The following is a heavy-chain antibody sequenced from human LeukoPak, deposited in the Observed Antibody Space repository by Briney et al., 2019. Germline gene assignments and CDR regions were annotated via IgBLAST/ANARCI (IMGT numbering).Heavy chain of an antibody. CDR1: GFTFSDYY. D-gene: IGHD3-3*01. J-gene: IGHJ4*02. Sequence: GGSLRLSCTASGFTFSDYYMSWIRQAPGKGLEWVSYISSSGSTIYYADSVKGRFTISRDNAKNSLYLQMNSLRAEDTAVYYCARDWSPPEVSYWGQGTLVTVSS. CDR3: ARDWSPPEVSY. V-gene: IGHV3-11*01. CDR2: ISSSGSTI.